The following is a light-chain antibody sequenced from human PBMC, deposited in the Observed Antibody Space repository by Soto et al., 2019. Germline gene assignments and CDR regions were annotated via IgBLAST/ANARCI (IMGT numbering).Light chain of an antibody. V-gene: IGLV2-14*01. CDR1: SSNIGAYDY. J-gene: IGLJ6*01. Sequence: QSALTQPASLSGSPGQSITISCTGTSSNIGAYDYVSWFQQHPGKAPKLMISEVNNRPSGVSNRFSGSKSGNTAYLTISGLPVEDEAEYFCFTFTPTSTYVFGTGTQLTVL. CDR3: FTFTPTSTYV. CDR2: EVN.